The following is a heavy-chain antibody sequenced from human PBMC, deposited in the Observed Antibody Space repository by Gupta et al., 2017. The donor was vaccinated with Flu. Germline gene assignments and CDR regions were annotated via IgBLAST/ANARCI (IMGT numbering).Heavy chain of an antibody. J-gene: IGHJ4*02. Sequence: SQTLSLTCTVSGGSISSGGYYWSWIRQHPGKGLEWIGYIYYSGSTYYNPSLKSRVTISVDTSKNQFSLKLSSVTAADTAVYYCARGLPGAYYDILTGYYKAPYFDYWGQGTLVTVSS. V-gene: IGHV4-31*03. CDR3: ARGLPGAYYDILTGYYKAPYFDY. D-gene: IGHD3-9*01. CDR2: IYYSGST. CDR1: GGSISSGGYY.